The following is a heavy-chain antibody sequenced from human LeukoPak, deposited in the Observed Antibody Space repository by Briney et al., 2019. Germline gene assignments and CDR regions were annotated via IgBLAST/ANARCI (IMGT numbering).Heavy chain of an antibody. CDR1: GGSISSYY. Sequence: SETLSLTCTVSGGSISSYYWSLIRQPAGKGLELIGRIYTSGSTNYNPSLKSRATIPVDKSKNQFSLKLSYVAAGDTAVYYCARDREVIAARPEGWFAPWGQGTLVTVSS. J-gene: IGHJ5*02. V-gene: IGHV4-4*07. CDR2: IYTSGST. CDR3: ARDREVIAARPEGWFAP. D-gene: IGHD6-6*01.